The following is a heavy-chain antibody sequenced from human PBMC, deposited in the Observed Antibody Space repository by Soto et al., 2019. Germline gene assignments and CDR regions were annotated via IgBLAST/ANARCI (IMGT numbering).Heavy chain of an antibody. CDR2: ISYDGSNK. Sequence: PGGSLRLSCAASGFTFSSYAMHWVRQAPGKGLEWVAVISYDGSNKYYADSVKGRFTISRDNSKNTLYLQMNSLRAEDTAVYYCARDQVGRYGPDYYYGMDVWGQGTTVTVSS. J-gene: IGHJ6*02. CDR1: GFTFSSYA. V-gene: IGHV3-30-3*01. D-gene: IGHD3-10*01. CDR3: ARDQVGRYGPDYYYGMDV.